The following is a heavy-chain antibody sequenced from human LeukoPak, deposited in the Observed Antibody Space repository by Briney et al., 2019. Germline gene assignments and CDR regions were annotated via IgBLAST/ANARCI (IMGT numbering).Heavy chain of an antibody. J-gene: IGHJ4*02. CDR3: ARVRPALYYYGSGSNYYFDY. D-gene: IGHD3-10*01. V-gene: IGHV4-34*01. CDR1: GGSFSGYY. CDR2: INHSGST. Sequence: SETLSLTCAVYGGSFSGYYWSWIRQPPGKGLEWIGEINHSGSTNYNPSLKSRVTISVDTSKNQFSLKLSSVTAADTAVYYCARVRPALYYYGSGSNYYFDYWGQGTLVTVSS.